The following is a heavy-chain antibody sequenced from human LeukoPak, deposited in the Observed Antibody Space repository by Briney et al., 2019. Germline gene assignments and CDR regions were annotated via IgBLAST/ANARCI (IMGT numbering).Heavy chain of an antibody. CDR3: ARESYYDSSGYSHDAFDI. CDR1: GGSISSSSYY. J-gene: IGHJ3*02. D-gene: IGHD3-22*01. V-gene: IGHV4-39*07. Sequence: PSETLSLTCTVSGGSISSSSYYWGWIRQPPGKGLEWIGSIYYSGSTYYNPPLKSRVTISVDTSKNQFSLKLNSVTAADAAVYYCARESYYDSSGYSHDAFDIWGQGTMVTVSS. CDR2: IYYSGST.